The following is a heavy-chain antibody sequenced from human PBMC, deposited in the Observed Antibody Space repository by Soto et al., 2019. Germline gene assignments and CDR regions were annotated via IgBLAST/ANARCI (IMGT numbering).Heavy chain of an antibody. J-gene: IGHJ4*02. CDR1: AFTFSSYW. CDR3: ARDARLYCIAVKCYWCFDL. Sequence: EVELVESGGGLVQPGGSLRLSCVASAFTFSSYWMSWVRHAPGKGLEWVADIKEDGSANYYVDSVKGRFTISRDNAKNSVYLQLNSLRVEDTAVYYCARDARLYCIAVKCYWCFDLWGQGTLVTVSS. CDR2: IKEDGSAN. D-gene: IGHD2-15*01. V-gene: IGHV3-7*01.